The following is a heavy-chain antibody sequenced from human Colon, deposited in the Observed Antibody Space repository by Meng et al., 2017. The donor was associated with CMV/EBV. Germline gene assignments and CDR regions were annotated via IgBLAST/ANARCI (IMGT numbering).Heavy chain of an antibody. CDR1: AFTFSICA. J-gene: IGHJ6*02. V-gene: IGHV3-23*01. D-gene: IGHD3-10*01. Sequence: GESLKISCAASAFTFSICAMTWVRQAPGKGLQWVSLISGSVTNTYYADSVRGRFTISRDNSRNTVFLQMDSLRAEDTAVYYCVKGELQPYYYYGMDVWGQGTTVTVSS. CDR3: VKGELQPYYYYGMDV. CDR2: ISGSVTNT.